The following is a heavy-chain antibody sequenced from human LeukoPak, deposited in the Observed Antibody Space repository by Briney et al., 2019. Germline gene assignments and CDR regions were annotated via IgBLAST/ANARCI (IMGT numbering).Heavy chain of an antibody. V-gene: IGHV4-39*07. CDR3: ARGMGMVAVLGRRFDP. J-gene: IGHJ5*02. CDR1: SGSISSSSHY. D-gene: IGHD6-25*01. CDR2: INHSGST. Sequence: PSETLSLTCTVSSGSISSSSHYWGWIRQPPGKGLEWIGEINHSGSTNYNPSLKSRVTISVDTSKNQFSLKLSSVTAADTAVYYCARGMGMVAVLGRRFDPWGQGTLVTVSS.